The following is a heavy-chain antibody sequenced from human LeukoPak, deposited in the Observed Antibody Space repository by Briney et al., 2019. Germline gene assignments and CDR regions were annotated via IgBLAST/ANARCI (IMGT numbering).Heavy chain of an antibody. D-gene: IGHD6-19*01. CDR1: GGSFSGYY. CDR2: IYYSGST. CDR3: ARISPGYSSGWATD. V-gene: IGHV4-34*01. Sequence: KPSETLSLTCAVYGGSFSGYYWSWIRQPPGKGLEWIGSIYYSGSTYYNPSLKSRVTISVDTSKNQFSLKLSSVTAADTAVYYRARISPGYSSGWATDWGQGTLVTVSS. J-gene: IGHJ4*02.